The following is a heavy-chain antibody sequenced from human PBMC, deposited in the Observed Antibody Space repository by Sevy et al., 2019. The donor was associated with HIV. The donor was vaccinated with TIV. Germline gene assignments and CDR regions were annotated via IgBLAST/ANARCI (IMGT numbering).Heavy chain of an antibody. V-gene: IGHV4-59*01. Sequence: SETLSLTCTVSGGSISSYYWSWIREPPGKGLEWIGYIYYSGSTNYNPSLKSRVTISVDTSKNQFSLKLSSVTAADTAVYYCASITSVGYSSGWYYFDYWGQGTLVTVS. CDR2: IYYSGST. D-gene: IGHD6-19*01. J-gene: IGHJ4*02. CDR3: ASITSVGYSSGWYYFDY. CDR1: GGSISSYY.